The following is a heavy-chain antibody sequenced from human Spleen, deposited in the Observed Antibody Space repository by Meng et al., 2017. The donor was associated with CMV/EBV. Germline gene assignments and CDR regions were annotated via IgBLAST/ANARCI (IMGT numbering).Heavy chain of an antibody. CDR2: ISRDSAYL. CDR3: ARDRGNNWFDP. J-gene: IGHJ5*02. CDR1: GFTFGTYT. V-gene: IGHV3-21*06. Sequence: GESLKISCVGSGFTFGTYTMTWVRQAPGKGLEWVSSISRDSAYLYNADSLKGRFTISRDNAKNSLYLQMNSVRAEDTAVYYCARDRGNNWFDPWGQGTLVTVSS.